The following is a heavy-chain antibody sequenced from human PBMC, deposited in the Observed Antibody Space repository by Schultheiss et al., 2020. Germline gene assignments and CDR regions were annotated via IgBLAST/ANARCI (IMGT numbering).Heavy chain of an antibody. CDR2: IYYSGST. D-gene: IGHD4-17*01. CDR3: ARMTTVDY. J-gene: IGHJ4*02. Sequence: GSLRLSCTVSGGSISSSSYYWGWIRQPPGKGLEWIGSIYYSGSTYYNTSLESRVTITVDTSKNQFSQRLSSVTAADTAVYYCARMTTVDYWGQGTLVTVSS. V-gene: IGHV4-39*01. CDR1: GGSISSSSYY.